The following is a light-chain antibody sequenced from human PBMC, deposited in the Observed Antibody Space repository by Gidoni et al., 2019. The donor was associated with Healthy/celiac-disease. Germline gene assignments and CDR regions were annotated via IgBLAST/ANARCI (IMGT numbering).Light chain of an antibody. V-gene: IGKV3-11*01. Sequence: ETVLTQSPATLSLSPGERATITCRASQSISSDLAWYHQNPGQAPRLLIYYASNSAAGIPARFSGSGSGTYFTLSLSRLEPEGLTVYSCLQRSNWPPAFTFGHGTKVEIK. CDR3: LQRSNWPPAFT. CDR1: QSISSD. J-gene: IGKJ3*01. CDR2: YAS.